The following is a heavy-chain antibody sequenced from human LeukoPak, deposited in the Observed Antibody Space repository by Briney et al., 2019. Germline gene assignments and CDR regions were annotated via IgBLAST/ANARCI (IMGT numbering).Heavy chain of an antibody. CDR3: VSGLGGNYPGN. D-gene: IGHD2-21*01. V-gene: IGHV1-2*02. Sequence: ASVKVSCKGSGYTFTAYYMDWVRQAPGQGPEWMGRINPNSGGTNYAQKFQGRVTMTGDTSISTAYMELSGLTSDDTAVYYCVSGLGGNYPGNWGQGTQVTVSS. CDR1: GYTFTAYY. CDR2: INPNSGGT. J-gene: IGHJ4*02.